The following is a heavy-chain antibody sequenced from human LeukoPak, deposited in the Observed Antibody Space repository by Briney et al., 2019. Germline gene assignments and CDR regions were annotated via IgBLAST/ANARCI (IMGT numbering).Heavy chain of an antibody. J-gene: IGHJ4*02. Sequence: GGSLRLSCTASGFTFGDYAMSWFRQAPGKGLEWVGFIRSKAYGGTTEYAASVKGRFTISRDDSKSIAYLQMNSLKTEDTAVYYCTRDTEHYDILTGNALDYWGQGTLVTVSS. CDR3: TRDTEHYDILTGNALDY. CDR1: GFTFGDYA. CDR2: IRSKAYGGTT. V-gene: IGHV3-49*03. D-gene: IGHD3-9*01.